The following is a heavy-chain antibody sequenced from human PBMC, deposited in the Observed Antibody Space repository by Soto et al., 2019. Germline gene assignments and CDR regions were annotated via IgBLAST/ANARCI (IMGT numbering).Heavy chain of an antibody. CDR1: GFTFSSYW. CDR3: ARGVYQLLTPLDV. CDR2: IKQDGSEK. Sequence: GGSLRLSCAASGFTFSSYWMSWVRQAPGKGLEWVANIKQDGSEKYYVDSVKGRFTISRDNAKNSLYLQMNSLRAEDTAVYYCARGVYQLLTPLDVWGKGTTVTVSS. J-gene: IGHJ6*04. D-gene: IGHD2-2*01. V-gene: IGHV3-7*01.